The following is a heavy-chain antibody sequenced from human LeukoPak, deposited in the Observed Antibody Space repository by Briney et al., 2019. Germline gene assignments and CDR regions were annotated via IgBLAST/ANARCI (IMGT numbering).Heavy chain of an antibody. Sequence: PSETLSLTCTISGGSISSYYWSWLRQSAGNGLEWIGRIYTSGSITYNPSLKSRVTLSLDTSKNQFSLKLSSVTAAGTAVYYCARRHSSSWYFDYWGQGTLVTVSS. CDR2: IYTSGSI. CDR3: ARRHSSSWYFDY. J-gene: IGHJ4*02. CDR1: GGSISSYY. D-gene: IGHD6-13*01. V-gene: IGHV4-4*07.